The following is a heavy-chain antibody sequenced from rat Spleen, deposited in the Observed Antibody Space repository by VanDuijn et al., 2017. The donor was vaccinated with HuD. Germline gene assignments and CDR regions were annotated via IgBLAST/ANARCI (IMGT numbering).Heavy chain of an antibody. Sequence: EVQLVESGGDLVQPGRSLKLSCAPSGFNFSDYNMAWIRQAPPNGPEWVATIIDEGSRTYYRDYVKGRFTISRDNAKSTLSLQMDSLRSEDTATYYCARRHYGYTDYFDYWGQGTLVTVSP. J-gene: IGHJ3*01. CDR2: IIDEGSRT. CDR3: ARRHYGYTDYFDY. D-gene: IGHD1-9*01. V-gene: IGHV5-7*01. CDR1: GFNFSDYN.